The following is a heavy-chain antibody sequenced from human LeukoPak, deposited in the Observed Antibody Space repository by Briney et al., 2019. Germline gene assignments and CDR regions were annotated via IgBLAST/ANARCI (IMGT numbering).Heavy chain of an antibody. CDR3: ARSSVYYYEADI. V-gene: IGHV1-46*01. J-gene: IGHJ3*02. CDR2: INPSGGST. CDR1: GYTFTSYY. Sequence: WASVKVSYKPSGYTFTSYYIYWVRQAPGQGLEWLGIINPSGGSTTYAQKFQGRVTMTTDTSTSTVYMELTSLRSDDTAVYYCARSSVYYYEADIWGQR. D-gene: IGHD3-22*01.